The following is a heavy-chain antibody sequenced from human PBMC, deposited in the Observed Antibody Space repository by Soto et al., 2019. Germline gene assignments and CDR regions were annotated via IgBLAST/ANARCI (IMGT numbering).Heavy chain of an antibody. D-gene: IGHD1-26*01. Sequence: QVQLVESGGGVVQPGRSLRLSCAASGFTFSSYGMHWVRQAPGKGLEWVAVISYDGSNKYYADSVKGRFTISRDNSKNTLYLQMNSLEAEDTAVYYCAKDRVVGASVGVEFDYWGQGTLVTVSS. CDR1: GFTFSSYG. V-gene: IGHV3-30*18. J-gene: IGHJ4*02. CDR2: ISYDGSNK. CDR3: AKDRVVGASVGVEFDY.